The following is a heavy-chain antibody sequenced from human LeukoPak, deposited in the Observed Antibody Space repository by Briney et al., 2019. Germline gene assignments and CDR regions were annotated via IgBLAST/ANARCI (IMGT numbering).Heavy chain of an antibody. J-gene: IGHJ2*01. Sequence: PSETLSLTCTVSGGSISSYYWSWIRQPPGKGLEWIGYIYYSGSTNYNPSLKSRVTISVDTSKNQFSLKPSSVTAADTAVYYCARGAYYYDSSGYYYGRYFDLWGRGTLVTVSS. CDR3: ARGAYYYDSSGYYYGRYFDL. V-gene: IGHV4-59*01. CDR2: IYYSGST. CDR1: GGSISSYY. D-gene: IGHD3-22*01.